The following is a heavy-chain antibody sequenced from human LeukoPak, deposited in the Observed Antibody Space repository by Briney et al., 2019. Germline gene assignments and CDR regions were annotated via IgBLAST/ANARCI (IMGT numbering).Heavy chain of an antibody. CDR3: ARVKAGWFGELYYGMDV. CDR1: GFTFSSYW. V-gene: IGHV3-7*01. CDR2: IKQDGSEK. J-gene: IGHJ6*02. Sequence: GGSLRLSCAASGFTFSSYWMSWVRQAPGKGLEWVANIKQDGSEKYYVDSVEGRFTISRDNAKNSLYLQMNSLRAEDTAVYYCARVKAGWFGELYYGMDVWGQGTTVTVSS. D-gene: IGHD3-10*01.